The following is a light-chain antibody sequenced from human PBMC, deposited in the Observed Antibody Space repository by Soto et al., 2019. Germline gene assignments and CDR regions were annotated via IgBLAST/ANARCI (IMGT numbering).Light chain of an antibody. CDR3: QQYGSSGT. J-gene: IGKJ1*01. CDR2: GAS. V-gene: IGKV3-20*01. Sequence: PGERATLSCRASRTVDGNYLAWYQQKPGQAPRLLIYGASNRATGIPDRFRGRGSGTAFTLTISRLEPEDFAVYYCQQYGSSGTFGQGTTVDI. CDR1: RTVDGNY.